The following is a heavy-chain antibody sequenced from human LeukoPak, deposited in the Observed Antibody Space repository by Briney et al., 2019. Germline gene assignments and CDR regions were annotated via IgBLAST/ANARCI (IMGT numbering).Heavy chain of an antibody. Sequence: PPGRSLSLSYAASGFTGSSIYMSWGRQAPGKGLEWVSVIYSGGSTYYADSVKGRFTISRDNSKNTLYLQMNSLRAEDTAVYYCARGSPYCSGGSCGSPSYYYYYGMDVWGQGTTVTVSS. D-gene: IGHD2-15*01. CDR3: ARGSPYCSGGSCGSPSYYYYYGMDV. CDR2: IYSGGST. V-gene: IGHV3-66*02. CDR1: GFTGSSIY. J-gene: IGHJ6*02.